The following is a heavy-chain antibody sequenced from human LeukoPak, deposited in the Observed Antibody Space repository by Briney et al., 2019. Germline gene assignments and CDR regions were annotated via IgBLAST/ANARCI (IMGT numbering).Heavy chain of an antibody. J-gene: IGHJ1*01. CDR2: IRSDTYGGTT. CDR3: ARDYYDSSASYGFFQQ. V-gene: IGHV3-49*03. Sequence: GGSLRLSSAPSVFTFGDYAMSWFRQAPGKGLEWVGFIRSDTYGGTTEYAASVKGRFTISRDDSRSIAYLQMNGLKTEDTAVYYCARDYYDSSASYGFFQQWGQGTLVTVSS. D-gene: IGHD3-22*01. CDR1: VFTFGDYA.